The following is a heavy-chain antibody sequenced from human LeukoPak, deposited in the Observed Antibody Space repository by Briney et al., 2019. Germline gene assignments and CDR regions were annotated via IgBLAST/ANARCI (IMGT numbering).Heavy chain of an antibody. J-gene: IGHJ4*02. V-gene: IGHV1-2*02. Sequence: ASVKVSCKASGYTFTGYYMHWVRQAPGQGLEWMGWINPKSGGTTYAQKFQGRVILTLDTSISTAYMQMSSLRSDDTALYYCAREATTAGENYFDYWGQGTLVTVSS. D-gene: IGHD5-12*01. CDR3: AREATTAGENYFDY. CDR1: GYTFTGYY. CDR2: INPKSGGT.